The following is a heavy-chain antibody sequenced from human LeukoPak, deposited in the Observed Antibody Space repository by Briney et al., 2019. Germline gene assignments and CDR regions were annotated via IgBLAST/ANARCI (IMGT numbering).Heavy chain of an antibody. V-gene: IGHV4-34*01. D-gene: IGHD2-2*02. CDR2: INHSGST. CDR1: GGSFSGYY. CDR3: ARGSPLLPIHYYYYYGMDV. J-gene: IGHJ6*02. Sequence: SETLYLTCAVYGGSFSGYYWSWIRQPPGKGLEWIGEINHSGSTNYNPSLKSRVTISVDTSKNQFSLKLSSVTAADTAVYYCARGSPLLPIHYYYYYGMDVWGQGTTVTVSS.